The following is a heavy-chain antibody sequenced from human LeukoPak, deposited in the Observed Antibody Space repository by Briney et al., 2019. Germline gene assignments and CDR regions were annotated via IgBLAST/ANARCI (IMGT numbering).Heavy chain of an antibody. CDR3: ARGDGRGFDY. D-gene: IGHD2-8*01. CDR2: ISSSSSYI. Sequence: GGSLRLSCAASGFTFSSYSMNWVRQAPGKGLEWVSTISSSSSYIYYADSVKGRFTISRDNAKNSLYLQMNSLRAEDTAVYYCARGDGRGFDYWGQGTLVTVSS. CDR1: GFTFSSYS. V-gene: IGHV3-21*01. J-gene: IGHJ4*02.